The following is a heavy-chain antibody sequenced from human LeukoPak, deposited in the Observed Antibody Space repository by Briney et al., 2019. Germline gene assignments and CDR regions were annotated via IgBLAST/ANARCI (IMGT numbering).Heavy chain of an antibody. CDR1: GGTFSSYA. CDR3: ASAYCGGDCYSNWFDP. CDR2: IIPIFGIA. J-gene: IGHJ5*02. Sequence: SVKVSCKASGGTFSSYAISWVRQAPGHGLEWMGRIIPIFGIANYAQKFQGRVTITADKSTSTAYMELSSLRSEDTAVYYCASAYCGGDCYSNWFDPWGQGTLVTVSS. V-gene: IGHV1-69*04. D-gene: IGHD2-21*02.